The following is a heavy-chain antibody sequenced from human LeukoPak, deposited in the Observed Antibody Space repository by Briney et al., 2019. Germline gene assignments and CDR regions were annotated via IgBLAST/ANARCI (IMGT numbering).Heavy chain of an antibody. Sequence: GGSLSLSCAASGFIFRSYAMSWVRQAPGKGLEWVSAISDNGGSTYYADSVKGRFTISRDNSKNTLYLQMNSLRVEDTAVYYCAKDRYSSSHDAFDIWGQGTMVTVSS. D-gene: IGHD6-19*01. CDR1: GFIFRSYA. J-gene: IGHJ3*02. CDR3: AKDRYSSSHDAFDI. CDR2: ISDNGGST. V-gene: IGHV3-23*01.